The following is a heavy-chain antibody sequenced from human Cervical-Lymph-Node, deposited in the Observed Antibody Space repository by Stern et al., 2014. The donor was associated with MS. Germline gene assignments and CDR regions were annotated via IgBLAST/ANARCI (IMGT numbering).Heavy chain of an antibody. Sequence: EVQLVESGGGLVQPGGSLRLSCVASGFTLSNYWMHWVRQAPGKGLVWVSHISSDGSSKNYADSVKGRFTISRDKAKHTRYTQLNSLRAEDTAVYYCARVGWLRSSWFDPWGQGTLVAVSS. CDR3: ARVGWLRSSWFDP. CDR1: GFTLSNYW. D-gene: IGHD5-12*01. CDR2: ISSDGSSK. V-gene: IGHV3-74*02. J-gene: IGHJ5*02.